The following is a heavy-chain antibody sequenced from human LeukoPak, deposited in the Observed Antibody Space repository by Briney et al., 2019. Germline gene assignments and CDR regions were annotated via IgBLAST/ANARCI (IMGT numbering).Heavy chain of an antibody. J-gene: IGHJ4*02. V-gene: IGHV3-30*18. CDR2: ISYDGSNK. CDR1: GFTFSSCG. D-gene: IGHD6-19*01. Sequence: GGSLRLSCAASGFTFSSCGMHWVRQAPGKGLEWVAVISYDGSNKYYADSVKGRFTISRDNSKNTLYLQMNSLRAEDTAVYYCAKDRSSGRRNPFDYWGQGTLVTVSS. CDR3: AKDRSSGRRNPFDY.